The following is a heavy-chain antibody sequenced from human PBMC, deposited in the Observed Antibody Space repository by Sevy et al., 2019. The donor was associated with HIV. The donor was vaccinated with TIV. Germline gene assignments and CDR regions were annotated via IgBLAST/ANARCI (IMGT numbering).Heavy chain of an antibody. CDR3: ARNVSDDAFDV. J-gene: IGHJ3*01. V-gene: IGHV4-39*01. CDR2: IYYSGRT. D-gene: IGHD1-1*01. CDR1: GGSISSSTYY. Sequence: SDTLSLTCTVSGGSISSSTYYWGWIRQPPGKGLEWIGSIYYSGRTYYSPSLKSRVTISVDTSKNQFSLKLSSVTAADTAVYYCARNVSDDAFDVWGQGTMVTVSS.